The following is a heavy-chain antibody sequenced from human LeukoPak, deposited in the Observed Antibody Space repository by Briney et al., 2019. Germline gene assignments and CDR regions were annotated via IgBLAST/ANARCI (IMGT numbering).Heavy chain of an antibody. V-gene: IGHV1-2*02. J-gene: IGHJ3*02. Sequence: ASVKVSCTASGYTFTGYYMHWVRQAPGQGLEWMGWINPDSGGTNYAQKFQGRVTMTRDTSIRTAYMELSSLRSDDTAVYYCARAQPTQYYSDISDYHRGTFHIWGQGTMVTVSA. CDR3: ARAQPTQYYSDISDYHRGTFHI. CDR2: INPDSGGT. CDR1: GYTFTGYY. D-gene: IGHD3-22*01.